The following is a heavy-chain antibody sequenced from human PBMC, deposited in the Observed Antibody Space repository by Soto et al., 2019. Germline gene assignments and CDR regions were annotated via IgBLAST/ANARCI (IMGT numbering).Heavy chain of an antibody. CDR3: AREGGSSSWTGFDY. J-gene: IGHJ4*02. CDR1: GGSISSSSYY. CDR2: IYYSGST. V-gene: IGHV4-39*02. Sequence: SETLSLTCTVSGGSISSSSYYWGWIRPPPGKGLEWIGRIYYSGSTYYNPSLKNRATISVDTSNNQFSLKLSSVTAADTAWYYCAREGGSSSWTGFDYWGQGTLVTVSS. D-gene: IGHD6-13*01.